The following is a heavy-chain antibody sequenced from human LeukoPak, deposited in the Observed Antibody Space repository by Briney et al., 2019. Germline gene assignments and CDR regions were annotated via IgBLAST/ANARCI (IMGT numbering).Heavy chain of an antibody. CDR1: GFTFSSYA. V-gene: IGHV3-30*02. CDR3: AKSRIGNWNQYYFDY. J-gene: IGHJ4*02. D-gene: IGHD1-1*01. Sequence: GGSLRLFCAASGFTFSSYAMHWVRQAPGKGLEWVAFIRYDGSNKYYADSVKGRFTISRDNSKNTLYLQMNSLRAEDTAVYYCAKSRIGNWNQYYFDYWGQGTLVTVSS. CDR2: IRYDGSNK.